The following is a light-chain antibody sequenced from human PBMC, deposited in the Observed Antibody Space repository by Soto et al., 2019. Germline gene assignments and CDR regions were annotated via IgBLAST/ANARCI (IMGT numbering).Light chain of an antibody. CDR1: QGVSSSF. V-gene: IGKV3-20*01. CDR3: QQYCSSPWT. J-gene: IGKJ1*01. Sequence: IGLTQSPSTLSSSTGERATLSCRASQGVSSSFLAWYQQKPGPAPRLLIYGASSMATGIPDRFSGSGSGTDFTLTISRLEPEDFAVYYCQQYCSSPWTFGQGTKVEIK. CDR2: GAS.